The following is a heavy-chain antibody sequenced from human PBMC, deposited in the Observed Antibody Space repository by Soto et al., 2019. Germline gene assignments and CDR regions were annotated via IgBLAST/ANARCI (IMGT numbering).Heavy chain of an antibody. V-gene: IGHV3-48*02. J-gene: IGHJ4*02. CDR3: ARGRTDYAYFES. CDR2: ISTSGSTT. Sequence: GGSLRLSCVASGIAFNSHTMYWVRQPPGKGLEWVSYISTSGSTTNYADSVRGRFTISRDNARNSLSLQMNGLRDEDTAVYYCARGRTDYAYFESCGPGTLLTVSS. CDR1: GIAFNSHT. D-gene: IGHD3-16*01.